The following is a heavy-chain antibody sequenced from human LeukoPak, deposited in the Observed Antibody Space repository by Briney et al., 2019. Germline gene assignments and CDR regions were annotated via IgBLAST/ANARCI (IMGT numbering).Heavy chain of an antibody. Sequence: ASVKVSCKASGYTFTSYGISWVRQAPGQGLEWMGWISAYNGNTNYAQKLQGRVTMTTDTSTSTAYVELRSLRSDDTAVYYCARDRDSSSSGEIDYWGQGTLVTVSS. CDR1: GYTFTSYG. CDR3: ARDRDSSSSGEIDY. V-gene: IGHV1-18*01. J-gene: IGHJ4*02. D-gene: IGHD6-6*01. CDR2: ISAYNGNT.